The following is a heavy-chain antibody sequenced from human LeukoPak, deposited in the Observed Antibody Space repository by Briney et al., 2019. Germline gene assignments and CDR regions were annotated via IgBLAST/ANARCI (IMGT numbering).Heavy chain of an antibody. J-gene: IGHJ1*01. CDR2: ISRSGAYS. CDR3: ARGSLGPAY. V-gene: IGHV3-20*01. D-gene: IGHD3-10*01. CDR1: GFTFTKHD. Sequence: GGSLRLSCAVSGFTFTKHDMSWFRRPPGKGLEWVSSISRSGAYSHYAASVRGRFTISRDNSNDTLFLQMTGLQVADTAIYDCARGSLGPAYWGRGTLVAVSS.